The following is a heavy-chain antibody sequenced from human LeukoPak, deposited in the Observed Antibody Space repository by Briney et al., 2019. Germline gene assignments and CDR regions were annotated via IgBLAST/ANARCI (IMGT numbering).Heavy chain of an antibody. CDR2: ISSSSSYT. Sequence: GGSLRLSCAASGFTFSDYYMSWIRQAPGKGLEWVSYISSSSSYTNYADSVKGRFTISRDNAKNSLYLQMNSLRAEDTAVYYCARDSSGSDHFDNWGQGTLVTVSS. CDR1: GFTFSDYY. V-gene: IGHV3-11*06. CDR3: ARDSSGSDHFDN. J-gene: IGHJ4*02. D-gene: IGHD3-10*01.